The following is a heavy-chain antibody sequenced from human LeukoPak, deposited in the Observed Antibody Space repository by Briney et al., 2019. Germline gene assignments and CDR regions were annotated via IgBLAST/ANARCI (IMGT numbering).Heavy chain of an antibody. Sequence: GGSLRLSCAASGFTFSSYAMSWVRQALGKGLEWVSAIGGSGDSTYYTDSVTGRFTISRDNSKNTLYLQMNSLRVEDTALYYCARLPTGYPNWFDPWGQGTLVTVSS. J-gene: IGHJ5*02. CDR3: ARLPTGYPNWFDP. CDR1: GFTFSSYA. V-gene: IGHV3-23*01. CDR2: IGGSGDST. D-gene: IGHD3-9*01.